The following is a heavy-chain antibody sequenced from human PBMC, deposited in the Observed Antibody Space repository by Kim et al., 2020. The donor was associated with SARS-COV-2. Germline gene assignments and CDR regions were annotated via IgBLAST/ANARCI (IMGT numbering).Heavy chain of an antibody. CDR3: ARDLRLFDY. Sequence: TFQGSVTLTRDTSASTAYMELSSLRSEDTAVYYCARDLRLFDYWGQGTLVTVSS. J-gene: IGHJ4*02. V-gene: IGHV1-3*01. D-gene: IGHD3-16*01.